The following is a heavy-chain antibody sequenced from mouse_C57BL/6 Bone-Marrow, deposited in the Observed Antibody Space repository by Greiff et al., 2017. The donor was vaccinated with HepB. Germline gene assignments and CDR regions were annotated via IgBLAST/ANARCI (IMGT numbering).Heavy chain of an antibody. CDR3: ARGGYGSGHWYFDV. CDR1: GYTFTTYP. Sequence: VKLVESGAELVKPGASVKMSCKASGYTFTTYPIEWMKQNPGKSLEWIGNFHPYNDDTKYNEKFKGKATLTVEKSSSTVYLELSRLTSDDSAVYYCARGGYGSGHWYFDVWGTGTTVTVSS. V-gene: IGHV1-47*01. J-gene: IGHJ1*03. CDR2: FHPYNDDT. D-gene: IGHD1-1*01.